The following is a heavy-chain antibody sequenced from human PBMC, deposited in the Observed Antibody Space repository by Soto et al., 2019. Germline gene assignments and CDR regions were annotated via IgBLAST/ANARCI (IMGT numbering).Heavy chain of an antibody. CDR1: GYTFTSYD. V-gene: IGHV1-8*01. Sequence: QVQLVQSGAEVKKPGASVKVSCKASGYTFTSYDIHWVRQATGQGLEWMGWMNPNSGNTGYAQKFQGRVTMTRNTSISTAYMELSSLRSEDTAAYYCARERTGTTSMDVWGQGTTVTVSS. D-gene: IGHD1-1*01. J-gene: IGHJ6*02. CDR3: ARERTGTTSMDV. CDR2: MNPNSGNT.